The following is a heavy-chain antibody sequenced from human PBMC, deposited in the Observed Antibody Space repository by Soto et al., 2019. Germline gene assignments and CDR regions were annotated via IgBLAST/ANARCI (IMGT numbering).Heavy chain of an antibody. D-gene: IGHD2-2*01. Sequence: GESLKISCKGSGYSFATFWISWVRQMPGKGLEWMGTVDPSDSYTNYSPSFQGHVTISADKSISTAYLQWSSLKASDTAIYYCGRQDCTRTTCDGWFDPWGQGTLVTVSS. V-gene: IGHV5-10-1*01. CDR2: VDPSDSYT. CDR3: GRQDCTRTTCDGWFDP. CDR1: GYSFATFW. J-gene: IGHJ5*02.